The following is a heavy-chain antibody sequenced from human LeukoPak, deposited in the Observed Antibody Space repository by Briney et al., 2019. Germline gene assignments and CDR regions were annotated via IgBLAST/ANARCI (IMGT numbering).Heavy chain of an antibody. CDR3: ARQTGSGLFIPP. J-gene: IGHJ4*02. CDR2: IYYSGNT. CDR1: GVSISSSNSY. Sequence: SETLSLTCTVSGVSISSSNSYWGWIRQPPGKGLEWIGSIYYSGNTYYNASLKSQVSISIDTSKNQFSLRLTPVTAADTAVYYCARQTGSGLFIPPGGQGTLVTVSS. D-gene: IGHD3/OR15-3a*01. V-gene: IGHV4-39*01.